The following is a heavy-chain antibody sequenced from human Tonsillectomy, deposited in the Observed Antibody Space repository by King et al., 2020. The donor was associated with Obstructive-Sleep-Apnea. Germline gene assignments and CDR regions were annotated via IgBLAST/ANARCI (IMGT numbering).Heavy chain of an antibody. CDR2: ISYDGSNI. CDR1: GFTFSNYA. J-gene: IGHJ5*02. D-gene: IGHD6-13*01. Sequence: QLVQSGGGVVQPGRSLRLSCAASGFTFSNYAIHWVRQAPGKGLEWVAVISYDGSNIDYVDSVKGRFTISRDNSKDTLYLQMNSLRTEDTAEDYCARDSLGYSRRWDHWFDPWGQGTLVTVSS. V-gene: IGHV3-30*04. CDR3: ARDSLGYSRRWDHWFDP.